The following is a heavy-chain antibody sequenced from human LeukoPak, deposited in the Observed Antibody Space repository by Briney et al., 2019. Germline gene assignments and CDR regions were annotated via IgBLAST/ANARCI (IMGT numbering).Heavy chain of an antibody. D-gene: IGHD2-2*01. CDR3: ARGYCSSTSCYASFDY. CDR1: GYTLTSYY. Sequence: GASVTVSCKASGYTLTSYYMHWVRQAPGQGNEWMGIINPSGGSTSYAQKFQGRVTMTRDTSTSTVYMELSSLRSEDTAVYYCARGYCSSTSCYASFDYWGQGTLVTVSS. CDR2: INPSGGST. J-gene: IGHJ4*02. V-gene: IGHV1-46*01.